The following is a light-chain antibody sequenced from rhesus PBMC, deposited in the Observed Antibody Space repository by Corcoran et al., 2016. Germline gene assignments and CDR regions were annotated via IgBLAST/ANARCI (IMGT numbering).Light chain of an antibody. CDR2: GGS. V-gene: IGKV2-72*01. CDR3: VQAIAFPLT. J-gene: IGKJ4*01. CDR1: QSLLHSDGITN. Sequence: DIVMTQTPLSLSITPGEPASISCRSSQSLLHSDGITNLYWYLQKPGQCPQLLIYGGSNRASGVPDRFSGSWAGTDFTLKISKVEAEDVGVYYCVQAIAFPLTFGGGTKVEIK.